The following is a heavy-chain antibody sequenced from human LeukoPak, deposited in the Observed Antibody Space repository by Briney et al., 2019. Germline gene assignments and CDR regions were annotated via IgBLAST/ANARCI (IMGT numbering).Heavy chain of an antibody. J-gene: IGHJ4*02. CDR3: VKGACSSGCSGNY. CDR1: GIMFSDSA. CDR2: ITDNYNT. Sequence: GGSLRLSCAASGIMFSDSAMYWVRQAPGTGLECVAVITDNYNTYYGDSVKGRCTVSRDNSKKTLYLQMNSLRVDDTALYHCVKGACSSGCSGNYWGQGTRVIVSS. D-gene: IGHD6-19*01. V-gene: IGHV3-23*01.